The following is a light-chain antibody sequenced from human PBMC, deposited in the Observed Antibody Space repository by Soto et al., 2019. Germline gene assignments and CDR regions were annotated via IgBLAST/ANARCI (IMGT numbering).Light chain of an antibody. CDR1: QSVSNNY. CDR2: GAS. J-gene: IGKJ1*01. Sequence: EIVMTQSPGTLSLSPGARATLSCRASQSVSNNYLAWYQQTPGQAPRLLIYGASNRATGIPDRFSGSGSGTDFPLTISRLEPEDFAVDYCQQYGSSGTFSQGTKVDI. CDR3: QQYGSSGT. V-gene: IGKV3-20*01.